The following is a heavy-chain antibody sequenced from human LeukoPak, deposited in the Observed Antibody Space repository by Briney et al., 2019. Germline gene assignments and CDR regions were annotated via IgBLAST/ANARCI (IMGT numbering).Heavy chain of an antibody. D-gene: IGHD2-2*01. CDR3: ARHWGTNGYWYFDL. Sequence: SETLSLTCTVSGGSISSYYWSWLRQPPGKGLEWFGYIYYSGSTNYNPSLKSRVTISVETSKNQFTLKLSSVTAADTAVYYCARHWGTNGYWYFDLWGRGTLVTVSS. CDR1: GGSISSYY. V-gene: IGHV4-59*08. J-gene: IGHJ2*01. CDR2: IYYSGST.